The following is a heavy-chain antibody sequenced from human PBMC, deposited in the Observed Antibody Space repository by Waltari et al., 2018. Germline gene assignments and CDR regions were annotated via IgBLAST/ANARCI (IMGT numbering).Heavy chain of an antibody. CDR3: VRDHRHGFDV. J-gene: IGHJ3*01. V-gene: IGHV3-48*01. CDR2: ITTTSRII. CDR1: GFTLGTFT. Sequence: EVQLIESGGNLIEPGGSLRLSCLASGFTLGTFTMNWVRQAPGKGLEWIAYITTTSRIISYADSVRGRFTISRDNAKDSLYLQMNSLRPEDTAVYHGVRDHRHGFDVWGQGTMVTVSS.